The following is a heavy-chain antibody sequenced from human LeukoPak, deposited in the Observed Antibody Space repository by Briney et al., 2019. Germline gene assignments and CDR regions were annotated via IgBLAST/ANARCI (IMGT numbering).Heavy chain of an antibody. Sequence: GGSLRLSCAASGFTFSSYWMSWVRQAPEKGLEWVANIKQDGSEKYYVDSVKGRFTISRDNAKNSLYLQMNSLRAEDTAVYYCARSLDYYDSSGYYPWGQGTLVTVSS. V-gene: IGHV3-7*03. CDR3: ARSLDYYDSSGYYP. D-gene: IGHD3-22*01. J-gene: IGHJ5*02. CDR2: IKQDGSEK. CDR1: GFTFSSYW.